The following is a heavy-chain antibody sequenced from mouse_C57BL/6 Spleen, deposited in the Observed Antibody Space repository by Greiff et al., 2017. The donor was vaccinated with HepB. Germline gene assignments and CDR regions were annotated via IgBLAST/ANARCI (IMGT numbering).Heavy chain of an antibody. CDR2: ISGGGGNT. CDR3: ARHPPSHGSSYEGYFDD. J-gene: IGHJ2*01. V-gene: IGHV5-9*01. Sequence: EVKVEESGGGLVKPGGSLKLSCAVSGFTFSSYTMSWVRQTPEKRLEWVATISGGGGNTYYPDSVKGRFTISRDNAKNTLYLQMSSLRSEDTALYYCARHPPSHGSSYEGYFDDWGQGTTLTVYS. D-gene: IGHD1-1*01. CDR1: GFTFSSYT.